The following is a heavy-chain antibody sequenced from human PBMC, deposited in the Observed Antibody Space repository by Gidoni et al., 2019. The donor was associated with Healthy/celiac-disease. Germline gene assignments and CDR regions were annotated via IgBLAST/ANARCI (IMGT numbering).Heavy chain of an antibody. CDR1: GGSISSGSYY. CDR2: IYTSGST. D-gene: IGHD3-22*01. CDR3: ASSYDSSAPSPDYYGMDV. J-gene: IGHJ6*02. Sequence: QVQLQESGPGLVKPSQTLSLTCTVSGGSISSGSYYWSWIRQPAGKGLEWIGRIYTSGSTNYNPSLKSRVTISVDTSKNQFSLKLSSVTAADTAVYYCASSYDSSAPSPDYYGMDVWGQGTTVTVSS. V-gene: IGHV4-61*02.